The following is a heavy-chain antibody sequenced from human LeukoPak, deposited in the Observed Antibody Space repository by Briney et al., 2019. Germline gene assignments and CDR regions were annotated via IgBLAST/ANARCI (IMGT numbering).Heavy chain of an antibody. CDR3: AKVDTMIVVVITGIDY. J-gene: IGHJ4*02. Sequence: GGSLRLSCVASGFTFTSYSIHWVRQPPGKGLEWLGVISHDDSNKYYADSVKGRFTISRDNSKNTLYLQMNSLRAEDTAVYYCAKVDTMIVVVITGIDYWGQGTLVTVSS. V-gene: IGHV3-30-3*01. D-gene: IGHD3-22*01. CDR1: GFTFTSYS. CDR2: ISHDDSNK.